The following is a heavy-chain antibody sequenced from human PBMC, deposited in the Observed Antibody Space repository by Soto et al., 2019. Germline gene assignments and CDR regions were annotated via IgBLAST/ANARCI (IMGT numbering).Heavy chain of an antibody. CDR3: ASVATITTGCYFDL. J-gene: IGHJ2*01. Sequence: QVQLEQSGAEVKKAGSSVKVSCKASGGTFSSYAISWVRQAPGEGLEWMGGIIPIFGTANYAQKFQGRVTITADESTSTAYMELSSLRSEDTAVYYCASVATITTGCYFDLWGRGTLVTVSS. CDR1: GGTFSSYA. V-gene: IGHV1-69*12. D-gene: IGHD5-12*01. CDR2: IIPIFGTA.